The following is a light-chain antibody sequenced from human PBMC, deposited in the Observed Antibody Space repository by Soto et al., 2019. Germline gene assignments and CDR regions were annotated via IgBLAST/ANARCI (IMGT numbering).Light chain of an antibody. CDR1: QGISSY. CDR2: AAS. J-gene: IGKJ4*01. CDR3: QQLNSYPLT. V-gene: IGKV1-9*01. Sequence: DIKLTQSPSFLSASVGDRVTITCRASQGISSYLAWYQQKPGKAPKLLIYAASTLQSGVPSRFSGSGSGTEFTLTISSLQPEDFATDYCQQLNSYPLTFGGGTKVEIK.